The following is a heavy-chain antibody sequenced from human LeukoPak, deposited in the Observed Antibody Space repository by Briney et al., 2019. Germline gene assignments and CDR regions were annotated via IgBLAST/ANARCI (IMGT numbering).Heavy chain of an antibody. D-gene: IGHD5-24*01. CDR2: IRYDGSNK. V-gene: IGHV3-30*02. Sequence: GGSLRLSCAASGFTFSSYGMHWVRQAPGKGLEWVAFIRYDGSNKYYADSVKGRFTISRDNSKNTLYLQMNSLRAEDTAVYYCARDRDGYNNYYYYYYMDVRGKGTTVTVSS. CDR3: ARDRDGYNNYYYYYYMDV. J-gene: IGHJ6*03. CDR1: GFTFSSYG.